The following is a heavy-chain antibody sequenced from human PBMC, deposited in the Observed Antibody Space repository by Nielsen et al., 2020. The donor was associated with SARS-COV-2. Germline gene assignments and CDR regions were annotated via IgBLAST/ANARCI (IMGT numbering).Heavy chain of an antibody. CDR2: ISYDGSNK. D-gene: IGHD5-18*01. V-gene: IGHV3-30-3*01. Sequence: GGSLRLSCAASGFTFSSYAMHWVRQAPGKGLEWVAVISYDGSNKYYADSVKGRFTISRDNSKNTLYLQMNSLRAEDTAVYYCAKVAGEIYSYGSSYYYYGMDVWGQGTTVTVSS. CDR3: AKVAGEIYSYGSSYYYYGMDV. J-gene: IGHJ6*02. CDR1: GFTFSSYA.